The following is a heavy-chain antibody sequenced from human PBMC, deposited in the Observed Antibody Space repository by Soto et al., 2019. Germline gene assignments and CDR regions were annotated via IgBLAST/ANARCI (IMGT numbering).Heavy chain of an antibody. J-gene: IGHJ4*02. D-gene: IGHD3-3*01. CDR1: GFSLNTPGGG. Sequence: QITLRESGPTVVKPTQTLTLTCTFSGFSLNTPGGGVGWIRQPPGKALEWVALIYWDDDKRYNPSLKRRLVITTTPSNTQVVLTITTVDPVAPATSFCTHLVPADDSEYFEFWGQGTLVPVSP. CDR3: THLVPADDSEYFEF. V-gene: IGHV2-5*02. CDR2: IYWDDDK.